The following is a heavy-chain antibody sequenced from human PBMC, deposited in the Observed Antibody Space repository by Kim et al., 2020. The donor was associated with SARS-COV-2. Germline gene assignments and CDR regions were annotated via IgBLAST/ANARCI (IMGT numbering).Heavy chain of an antibody. V-gene: IGHV4-30-2*01. CDR3: ARGGASTVTSFWYFDL. CDR2: IYYSGTS. Sequence: SETLSLTCRVSGDSISSGGYAWSWLRQAPGKGPEWIGYIYYSGTSHHNPALSRRVTLSIERSKNQITLQLRSVTAADTAVYFCARGGASTVTSFWYFDLWGRGTLVSVSS. J-gene: IGHJ2*01. D-gene: IGHD4-17*01. CDR1: GDSISSGGYA.